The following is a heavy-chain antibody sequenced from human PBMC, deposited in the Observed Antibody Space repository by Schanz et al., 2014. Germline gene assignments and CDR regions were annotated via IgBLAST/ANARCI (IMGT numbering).Heavy chain of an antibody. CDR3: AKSDAFDI. CDR2: INGDGRRT. Sequence: VRLVESGGGVVQPGRSLRLSCAASGFTLSNYWMHWVRQAPGKGLVWVSRINGDGRRTAYADSVKGRFTISRDNAKNTLYLQMNSLRAEDTAVYYCAKSDAFDIWGQGTLVTVSS. J-gene: IGHJ3*02. CDR1: GFTLSNYW. V-gene: IGHV3-74*02.